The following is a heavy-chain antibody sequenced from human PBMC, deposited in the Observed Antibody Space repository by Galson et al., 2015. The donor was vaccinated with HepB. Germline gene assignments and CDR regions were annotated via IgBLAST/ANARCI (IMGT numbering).Heavy chain of an antibody. CDR1: EYTFTDYY. J-gene: IGHJ6*02. CDR2: INPISGGT. CDR3: ARDRYDFWSHYFYGMDV. D-gene: IGHD3-3*01. Sequence: SVKVSCKASEYTFTDYYLHWVRQAPGQGLEWMGWINPISGGTNYAQKFQGRVTLTRDTSISTGYLELSKLTSDDTAVYYCARDRYDFWSHYFYGMDVWGQGTTVTVSS. V-gene: IGHV1-2*02.